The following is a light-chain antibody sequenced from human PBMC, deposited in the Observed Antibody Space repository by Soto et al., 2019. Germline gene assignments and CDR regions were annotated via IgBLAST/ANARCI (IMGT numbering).Light chain of an antibody. CDR1: QSLSSN. CDR3: HQYGSSSWT. J-gene: IGKJ1*01. CDR2: GAS. V-gene: IGKV3-20*01. Sequence: EIVLTQSPNTLSLSPGEGATLSCRASQSLSSNLAWYQQKPGQAPRLLIYGASSRATGISDRFSGSGSGTDFTLTISRLEPEDFAVYYCHQYGSSSWTFGQGTKVDIK.